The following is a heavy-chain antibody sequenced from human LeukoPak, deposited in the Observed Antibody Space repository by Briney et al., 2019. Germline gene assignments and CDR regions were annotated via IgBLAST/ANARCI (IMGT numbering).Heavy chain of an antibody. CDR3: ARVKKGEWQDYYYGMDV. J-gene: IGHJ6*02. D-gene: IGHD3-3*01. CDR2: INTNTGNP. Sequence: VASVKVSCKASGYTFTSYAMNWVRQAPGQGLEWMGWINTNTGNPTYAQGFTGRFVFSLDTSVSTAYLQISSLKAEDTAVYYCARVKKGEWQDYYYGMDVWGQGTTVTVSS. CDR1: GYTFTSYA. V-gene: IGHV7-4-1*02.